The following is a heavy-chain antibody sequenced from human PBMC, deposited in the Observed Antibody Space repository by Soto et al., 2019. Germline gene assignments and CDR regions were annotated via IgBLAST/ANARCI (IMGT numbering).Heavy chain of an antibody. V-gene: IGHV1-18*01. CDR3: ARTGNDFWSGYSNWFDP. CDR1: GGTFSSYA. J-gene: IGHJ5*02. D-gene: IGHD3-3*01. Sequence: ASVKVSCKASGGTFSSYAISWVRQAPGQGFEWMGWIIANNGNTNYAQKLQGRVTMTTDTSTSTAYMELRSLRSDDTAVYYCARTGNDFWSGYSNWFDPWGQGTLVTVSS. CDR2: IIANNGNT.